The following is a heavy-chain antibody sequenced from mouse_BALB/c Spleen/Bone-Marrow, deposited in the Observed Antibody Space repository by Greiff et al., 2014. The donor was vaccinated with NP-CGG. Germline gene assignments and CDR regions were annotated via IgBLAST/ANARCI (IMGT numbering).Heavy chain of an antibody. CDR3: ARITTATGAMDY. D-gene: IGHD1-2*01. CDR2: IWADGST. CDR1: GFSLTNYG. V-gene: IGHV2-9*02. Sequence: ESGPGLVAPSQILSITCTVSGFSLTNYGVHWVRQPPGKGLEWLGVIWADGSTNYNSALMSRLSISKDNSKSQVFFKMNSLQTDDTAMYYCARITTATGAMDYWGQGTSVTVSS. J-gene: IGHJ4*01.